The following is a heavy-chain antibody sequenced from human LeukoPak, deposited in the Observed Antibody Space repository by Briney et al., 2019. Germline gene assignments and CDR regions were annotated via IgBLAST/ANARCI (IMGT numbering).Heavy chain of an antibody. CDR1: GFTFSTYW. Sequence: SGGPLRLSCAASGFTFSTYWMSWVRKAPGKGLEWVANIKEDGSDKYYGDSVKGRFTISRDNAKTSLYLEMNSLRVEDTAVYYCARDSSGYQWGQGTLVTV. D-gene: IGHD3-22*01. V-gene: IGHV3-7*01. J-gene: IGHJ4*02. CDR2: IKEDGSDK. CDR3: ARDSSGYQ.